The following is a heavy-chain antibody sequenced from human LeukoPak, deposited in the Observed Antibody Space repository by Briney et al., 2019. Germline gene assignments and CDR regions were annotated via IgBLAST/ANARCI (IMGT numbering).Heavy chain of an antibody. CDR1: GGSISSTTYY. CDR2: IYYSGST. Sequence: PSDTLSLTGIVSGGSISSTTYYWGWIRQPPGKGLEWIGSIYYSGSTWYNPSLKSRVTVSADTSKNQFSLKLTSVTAADTAVYYCARDRACSNGVCSYFDYWGQGTVVTVSS. J-gene: IGHJ4*02. D-gene: IGHD2-8*01. V-gene: IGHV4-39*01. CDR3: ARDRACSNGVCSYFDY.